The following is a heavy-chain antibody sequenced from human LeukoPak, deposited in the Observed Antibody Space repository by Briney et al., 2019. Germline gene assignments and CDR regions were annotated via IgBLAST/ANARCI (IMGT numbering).Heavy chain of an antibody. V-gene: IGHV3-48*01. CDR2: ISSSSSTI. J-gene: IGHJ4*02. D-gene: IGHD3-3*01. Sequence: GGSLRLSCAASGFTFSSYSMNWVRQAPGKGLEWVSYISSSSSTIYYADSVKGRFTISRDNAKNSLYLQMNSLRAEDTAVYYCARGGLRFLEWLLSPFDYWGQGTLVTVSS. CDR3: ARGGLRFLEWLLSPFDY. CDR1: GFTFSSYS.